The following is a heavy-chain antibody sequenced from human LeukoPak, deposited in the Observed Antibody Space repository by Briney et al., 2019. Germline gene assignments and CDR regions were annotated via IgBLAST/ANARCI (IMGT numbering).Heavy chain of an antibody. V-gene: IGHV3-23*01. J-gene: IGHJ4*02. CDR1: GFTFSSYA. CDR2: ISGSGGST. D-gene: IGHD2-2*01. CDR3: AKVVVYVYFDY. Sequence: PGGSLRLSCAASGFTFSSYAMSWVRQAPGKGLEWVSAISGSGGSTYYADSVKGRFTISRDNSENTVYLQIDSLRAEDTAVYYCAKVVVYVYFDYWGQGSLVTVSS.